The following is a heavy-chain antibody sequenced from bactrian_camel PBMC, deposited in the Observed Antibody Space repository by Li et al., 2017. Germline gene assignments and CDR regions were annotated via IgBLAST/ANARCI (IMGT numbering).Heavy chain of an antibody. CDR3: AALAVYAGGDYYIPY. Sequence: HVQLVESGGGSVQAGGSLRLSCAVKDYTNINNCVAWFRQAPGNEREGVASLYTRDGDTSYADSVKGRLTISRDNAKHTLDLQMNSLKPEDSAMYYCAALAVYAGGDYYIPYWGQGTQVTVS. V-gene: IGHV3S6*01. CDR2: LYTRDGDT. D-gene: IGHD2*01. J-gene: IGHJ4*01. CDR1: DYTNINNC.